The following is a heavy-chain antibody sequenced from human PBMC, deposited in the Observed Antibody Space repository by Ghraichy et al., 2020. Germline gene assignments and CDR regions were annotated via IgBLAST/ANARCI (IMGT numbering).Heavy chain of an antibody. CDR3: ARDLLITAMATDSVKIDY. CDR2: ISSSGSTI. J-gene: IGHJ4*02. CDR1: GFTFSSYE. V-gene: IGHV3-48*03. Sequence: GGSLRLSCAASGFTFSSYEMNWVRQAPGKGLEWVSYISSSGSTIYYADSVKGRFTISRDNAKNSLYLQMNSLRAEDTAVYYCARDLLITAMATDSVKIDYWGQGTLVTVSS. D-gene: IGHD5-18*01.